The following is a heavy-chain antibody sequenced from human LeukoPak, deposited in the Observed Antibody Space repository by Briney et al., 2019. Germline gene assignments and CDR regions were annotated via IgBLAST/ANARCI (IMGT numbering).Heavy chain of an antibody. Sequence: GGSLRLSCAASGFTFSSYSMNWARQAPGKGLEWVSSISSSSSYIYYADSVKGRFTISRDNAKNSLYLQMNSLRAEDTAVYYCASPLAGYSGYDRDYWGQGTLVTVSS. D-gene: IGHD5-12*01. CDR1: GFTFSSYS. V-gene: IGHV3-21*01. CDR2: ISSSSSYI. J-gene: IGHJ4*02. CDR3: ASPLAGYSGYDRDY.